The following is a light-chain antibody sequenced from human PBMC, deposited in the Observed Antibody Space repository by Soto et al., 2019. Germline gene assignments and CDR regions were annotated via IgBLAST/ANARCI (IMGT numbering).Light chain of an antibody. CDR3: TSYAGSNSIVL. J-gene: IGLJ2*01. CDR1: SSDVGGYNY. CDR2: EVS. V-gene: IGLV2-8*01. Sequence: QSGLTQPPSASGSPGQSVTISCTGTSSDVGGYNYVSWYQHHPGKAPKLLIYEVSKRPSGVPDRFSGSKSGNTASLTVSGLQAEDEGDYYCTSYAGSNSIVLFGGGTKLTVL.